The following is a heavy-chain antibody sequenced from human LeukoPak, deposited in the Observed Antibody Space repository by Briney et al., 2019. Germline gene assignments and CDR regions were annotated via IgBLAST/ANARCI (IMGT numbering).Heavy chain of an antibody. Sequence: PGGSLRLSCAASGFAFSSYGMTWVRQVPGKGLEWVSGISDSGGGTFYADSVKGRFSISRDNSKNTLFLQMNSLRSEDTAVYYCAKVGIGWVAFENWGQGTQVTASS. CDR1: GFAFSSYG. CDR3: AKVGIGWVAFEN. J-gene: IGHJ4*02. D-gene: IGHD1-1*01. CDR2: ISDSGGGT. V-gene: IGHV3-23*01.